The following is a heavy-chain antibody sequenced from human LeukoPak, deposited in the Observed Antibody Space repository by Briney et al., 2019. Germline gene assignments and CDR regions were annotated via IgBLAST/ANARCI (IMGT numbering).Heavy chain of an antibody. CDR1: GYTFTTYD. D-gene: IGHD2-8*01. CDR2: MNPNSGNT. CDR3: ARGIGNGASTRFDS. V-gene: IGHV1-8*01. Sequence: ASVKVSCKASGYTFTTYDINWVRQATGQGLEWMGWMNPNSGNTGYAQKFQGRVTMTGNTSISTAYMELSSLRSEDTAVYYCARGIGNGASTRFDSWGQGTLVTVSS. J-gene: IGHJ5*01.